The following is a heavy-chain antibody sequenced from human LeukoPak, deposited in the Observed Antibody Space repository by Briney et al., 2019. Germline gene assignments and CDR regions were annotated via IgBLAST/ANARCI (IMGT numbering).Heavy chain of an antibody. CDR1: GFTFSMYS. J-gene: IGHJ4*02. CDR3: ARDYDGYFDY. V-gene: IGHV3-23*01. Sequence: GGSLRLSCVASGFTFSMYSMSWVRLAPGKGLEWVSAISGSGGSTYYADSVKGRFTISRDISKNTLFLQMDSLRVEDTAVYYCARDYDGYFDYWGQGALVTVSS. CDR2: ISGSGGST. D-gene: IGHD2-2*03.